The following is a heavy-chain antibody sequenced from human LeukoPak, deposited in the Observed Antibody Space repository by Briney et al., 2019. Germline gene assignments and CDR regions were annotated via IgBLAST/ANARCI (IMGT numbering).Heavy chain of an antibody. CDR2: IYSGGST. D-gene: IGHD3-10*01. J-gene: IGHJ4*02. V-gene: IGHV3-53*01. CDR1: GFTVSSNY. CDR3: ARPYYGSGDPSFDY. Sequence: PGGSLRLSCAASGFTVSSNYMSWVRQAPGKGLEWVSVIYSGGSTYYADSVKGQFTISRDNSKNTLYLQMNSLRAEDTAEYYCARPYYGSGDPSFDYWGQGTLVTVSS.